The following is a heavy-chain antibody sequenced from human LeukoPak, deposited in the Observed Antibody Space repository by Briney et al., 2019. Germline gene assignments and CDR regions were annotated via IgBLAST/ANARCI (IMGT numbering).Heavy chain of an antibody. J-gene: IGHJ4*02. CDR1: GFTFSSYG. D-gene: IGHD3-22*01. CDR2: ISSSSSYI. Sequence: GGSLRLSCAASGFTFSSYGMHWVRRAPGKGLEWVASISSSSSYIYYADSVKGRFTISRDNAKNTLYLQMNSLRAEDTAVYYCAKATPQYYYDSSGYDFDYWGQGTLVTVSS. CDR3: AKATPQYYYDSSGYDFDY. V-gene: IGHV3-21*04.